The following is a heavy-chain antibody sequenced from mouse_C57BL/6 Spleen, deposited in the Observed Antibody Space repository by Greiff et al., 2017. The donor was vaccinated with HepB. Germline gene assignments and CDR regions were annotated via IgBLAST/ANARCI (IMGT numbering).Heavy chain of an antibody. D-gene: IGHD2-4*01. CDR3: ARDNDYDGEYYFDY. CDR2: ISDGGSYT. V-gene: IGHV5-4*01. J-gene: IGHJ2*01. Sequence: EVKLVESGGGLVKPGGSLKLSCAASGFTFSSYAMSWVRQTPEKRLEWVATISDGGSYTYYPDNVKGRFTISRDNAKNNLYLQMSHLKSEDTAMYYCARDNDYDGEYYFDYWGQGTTLTVSS. CDR1: GFTFSSYA.